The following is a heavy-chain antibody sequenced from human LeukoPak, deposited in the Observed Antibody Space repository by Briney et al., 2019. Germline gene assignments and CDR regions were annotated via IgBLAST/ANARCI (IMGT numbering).Heavy chain of an antibody. V-gene: IGHV3-30-3*01. Sequence: PGGSLRLSCAASGFTFSSYAMHWVRQAPGKGLEWVAVISYDGSNKYYADSVKGRSTISRDNSKNTLYLQMNSLRAEDTAVYYRARATPCDYWGQGTLVTVSS. J-gene: IGHJ4*02. CDR2: ISYDGSNK. CDR1: GFTFSSYA. CDR3: ARATPCDY.